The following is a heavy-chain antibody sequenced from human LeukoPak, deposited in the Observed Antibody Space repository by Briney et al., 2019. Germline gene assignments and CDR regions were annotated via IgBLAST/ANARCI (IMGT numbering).Heavy chain of an antibody. V-gene: IGHV1-69*05. CDR2: IIPILGTA. D-gene: IGHD6-6*01. Sequence: ASVKVSCKASGGTFSSYAISWVRQAPGQGLEWMGGIIPILGTANYAQKFQGRVTITTDESTSTAYMELSSLRSEDTAVYYCAREYSSYDAFDIWGQGTMVTVSS. CDR1: GGTFSSYA. J-gene: IGHJ3*02. CDR3: AREYSSYDAFDI.